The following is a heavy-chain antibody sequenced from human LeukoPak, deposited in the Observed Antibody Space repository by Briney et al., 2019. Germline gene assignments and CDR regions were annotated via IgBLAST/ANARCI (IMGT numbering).Heavy chain of an antibody. D-gene: IGHD3-22*01. V-gene: IGHV1-18*04. CDR1: GYTFTGYY. CDR3: ARATYYYDSSGYYHPGYFDY. Sequence: GASVKVSCKASGYTFTGYYMHWVRQAPGQGLEWMGWISAYNGNTNYAQKLQGRVTMTTDTSTSTAYMELRSLRSDDTAVYYCARATYYYDSSGYYHPGYFDYWGQGTLVTVSS. J-gene: IGHJ4*02. CDR2: ISAYNGNT.